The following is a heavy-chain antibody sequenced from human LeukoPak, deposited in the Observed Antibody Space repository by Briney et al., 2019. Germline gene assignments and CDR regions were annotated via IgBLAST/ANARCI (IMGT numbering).Heavy chain of an antibody. V-gene: IGHV1-2*04. CDR2: INPNSGGT. Sequence: ASVKVSCKASGYTFTGYYMHWVRQAPGQGLEWMGWINPNSGGTNYAQKFQGWVTMTRDTSISTAYMELSRLRSDDTAVYYCARDGYYCSDGSCSHDYYYYYGMDVWGKGTTVTVSS. CDR3: ARDGYYCSDGSCSHDYYYYYGMDV. J-gene: IGHJ6*04. CDR1: GYTFTGYY. D-gene: IGHD2-15*01.